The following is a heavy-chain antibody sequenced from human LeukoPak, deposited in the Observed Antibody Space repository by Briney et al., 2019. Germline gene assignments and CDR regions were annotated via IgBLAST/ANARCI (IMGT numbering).Heavy chain of an antibody. J-gene: IGHJ6*03. D-gene: IGHD3-3*01. CDR1: GFTFDDYG. CDR3: ARDKRYDFWSGYAPYYYYYYMDV. CDR2: INWNGGST. Sequence: GGSLRLSCAASGFTFDDYGMSWVRQAPGKGLEWVSGINWNGGSTGYADSVKGRFTISRDNAKNSLYLQMNSLTAEDTALYYYARDKRYDFWSGYAPYYYYYYMDVWGKGTTVTVSS. V-gene: IGHV3-20*04.